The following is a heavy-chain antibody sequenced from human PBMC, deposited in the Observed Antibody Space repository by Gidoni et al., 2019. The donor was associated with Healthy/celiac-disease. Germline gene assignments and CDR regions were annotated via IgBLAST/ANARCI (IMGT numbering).Heavy chain of an antibody. J-gene: IGHJ4*02. CDR2: ISNDGSNK. V-gene: IGHV3-30*18. CDR3: AKDQGRHIAVAGTYFDY. Sequence: QVQLVEPGGGVVQPGRSLRLSCAASGFTFSSHGMHWVRQAPGKGLEWVAVISNDGSNKYYADSVKGRFTISRDNSKNTLYLQMNSLRAEDTAVYYCAKDQGRHIAVAGTYFDYWGQGTLVTVSS. CDR1: GFTFSSHG. D-gene: IGHD6-19*01.